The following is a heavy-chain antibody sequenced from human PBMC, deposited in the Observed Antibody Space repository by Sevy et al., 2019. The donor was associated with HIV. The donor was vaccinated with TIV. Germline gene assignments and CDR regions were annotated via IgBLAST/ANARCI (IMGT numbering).Heavy chain of an antibody. V-gene: IGHV3-21*01. J-gene: IGHJ4*02. Sequence: GGSLRLSCAASGFTFSSYSMNWVRQAPGKGLEWVSSISSSSSYIYYEDSVKGRFTISRDNAKNSLYLQMNSLRAEDTAVYYCARVQGTTVVSQIDYWGQGTLVTVSS. CDR1: GFTFSSYS. D-gene: IGHD4-17*01. CDR2: ISSSSSYI. CDR3: ARVQGTTVVSQIDY.